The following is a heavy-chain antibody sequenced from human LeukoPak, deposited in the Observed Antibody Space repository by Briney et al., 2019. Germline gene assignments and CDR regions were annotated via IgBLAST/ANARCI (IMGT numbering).Heavy chain of an antibody. J-gene: IGHJ4*02. Sequence: PGGSLRLSCAASGFTFSSYGMHWARQAPGKGLEWVAVIWNDGSNKYYADSVKGRFTISRDNSKNTLYLQMNSLRAEDTAVYYCARRDGYSYGLDYWGQGTLVTVSS. CDR2: IWNDGSNK. CDR1: GFTFSSYG. CDR3: ARRDGYSYGLDY. V-gene: IGHV3-30*19. D-gene: IGHD5-18*01.